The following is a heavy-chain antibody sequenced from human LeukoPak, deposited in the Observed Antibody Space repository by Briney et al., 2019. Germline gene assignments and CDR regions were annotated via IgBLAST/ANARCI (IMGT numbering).Heavy chain of an antibody. Sequence: SETLSLTCTVSGGSISSYYWSWIRQPPGKGLEWVGYISYSGSTNYKPSLKSRVTISVDTSKNQFSLSLSSVTAADTAVYFCAREIVSSYYYNGMDVWGQGTTVTVSS. CDR2: ISYSGST. D-gene: IGHD5/OR15-5a*01. J-gene: IGHJ6*02. CDR1: GGSISSYY. CDR3: AREIVSSYYYNGMDV. V-gene: IGHV4-59*12.